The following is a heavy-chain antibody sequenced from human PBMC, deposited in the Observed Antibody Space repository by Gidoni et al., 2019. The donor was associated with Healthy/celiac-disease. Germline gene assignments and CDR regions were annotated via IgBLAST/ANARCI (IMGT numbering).Heavy chain of an antibody. Sequence: QAPLQQWPAGLLNPSETLSLTCAVYGGSVRGSYWSRIRQPPGQGLEWIGESNHSGSTHYNPALKSRVTISVDTSKNQFSLKLSSVTAADTAVYYCARDILDYWGQGTLVTVSS. CDR3: ARDILDY. CDR2: SNHSGST. V-gene: IGHV4-34*01. CDR1: GGSVRGSY. J-gene: IGHJ4*02.